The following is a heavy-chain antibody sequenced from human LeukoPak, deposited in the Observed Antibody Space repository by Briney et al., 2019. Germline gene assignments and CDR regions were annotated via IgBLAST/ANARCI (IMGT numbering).Heavy chain of an antibody. CDR1: GYSISSGYY. J-gene: IGHJ4*02. Sequence: SETLSLTCAVSGYSISSGYYWSWIRQPPGKGLEWIGEINHSGSTNYNPSLKSRVTISVDTSKNQLSLKLSSVTAADTAVYYCARPHPRYCSSTSCLTDGDYWGQGTLVTVSS. V-gene: IGHV4-34*01. CDR3: ARPHPRYCSSTSCLTDGDY. CDR2: INHSGST. D-gene: IGHD2-2*01.